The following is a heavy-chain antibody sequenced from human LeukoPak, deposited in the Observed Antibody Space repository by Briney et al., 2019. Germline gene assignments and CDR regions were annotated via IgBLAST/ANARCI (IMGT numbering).Heavy chain of an antibody. CDR3: VTGYSGSYSTIDY. CDR1: GFTFSSYA. V-gene: IGHV3-23*01. J-gene: IGHJ4*02. CDR2: ISGSGGST. Sequence: GGSLRLSCAASGFTFSSYAMSWVRQAPGKGLEWVSAISGSGGSTYYADPVKGRFTISRDNSKNTLYLQMNSLRAGDTAVYYCVTGYSGSYSTIDYWGQGTLVTVSS. D-gene: IGHD1-26*01.